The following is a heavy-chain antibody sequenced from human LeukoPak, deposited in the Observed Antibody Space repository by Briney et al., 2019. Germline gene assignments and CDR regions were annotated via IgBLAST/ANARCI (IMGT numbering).Heavy chain of an antibody. D-gene: IGHD4-23*01. CDR1: GFTFSSYW. V-gene: IGHV3-74*01. J-gene: IGHJ4*02. CDR3: ARGSTTVVSLLVY. CDR2: INSDGSST. Sequence: GGSLGLSCAASGFTFSSYWMHWVRQAPGKGLVWVSRINSDGSSTSYADSVKGRFTISRDNAKNTLYLQMNSLRAEDTAVYYCARGSTTVVSLLVYWGQGTLVTVSS.